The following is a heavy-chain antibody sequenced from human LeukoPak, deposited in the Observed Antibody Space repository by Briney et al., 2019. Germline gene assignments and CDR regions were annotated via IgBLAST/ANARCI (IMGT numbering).Heavy chain of an antibody. CDR1: GFTVSSNY. V-gene: IGHV3-66*02. CDR2: IYSGGST. CDR3: ARDSQGYYDFWSGQDAFDI. J-gene: IGHJ3*02. Sequence: PRGSLRLSCAASGFTVSSNYMSWVRQAPGKGLEWVSVIYSGGSTYYADSVKGRFTISRDNSKNTLYLQMNSLRAEDTAVYYCARDSQGYYDFWSGQDAFDIWGQGTMVTVSS. D-gene: IGHD3-3*01.